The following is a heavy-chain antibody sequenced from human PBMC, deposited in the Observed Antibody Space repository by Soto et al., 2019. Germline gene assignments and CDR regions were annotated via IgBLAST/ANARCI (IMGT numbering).Heavy chain of an antibody. CDR3: ARGRRGYFDX. Sequence: PSETLSLTCAVYGGSFSGYYWSWIRQPPGKGLEWIGEINHSGSTNYKKSLKSRVTISVDTSKNQFSLKLSSVTAADTAVYYCARGRRGYFDXWGQVTLVTVSX. CDR2: INHSGST. D-gene: IGHD3-10*01. J-gene: IGHJ4*02. CDR1: GGSFSGYY. V-gene: IGHV4-34*01.